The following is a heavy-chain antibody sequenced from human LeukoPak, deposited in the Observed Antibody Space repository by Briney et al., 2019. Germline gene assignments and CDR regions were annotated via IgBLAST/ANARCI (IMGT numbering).Heavy chain of an antibody. J-gene: IGHJ4*02. Sequence: TGGSLRLSCAASGFTFSICWMHWVGQAPGKGLVCGSRINNDGSNTNYADSVKGRFTISRDSAKNTLYLQMNSLRAEDTAVYYCARVLIGGGRSFDNWGQGTLVTVSS. CDR3: ARVLIGGGRSFDN. CDR1: GFTFSICW. CDR2: INNDGSNT. D-gene: IGHD2-15*01. V-gene: IGHV3-74*01.